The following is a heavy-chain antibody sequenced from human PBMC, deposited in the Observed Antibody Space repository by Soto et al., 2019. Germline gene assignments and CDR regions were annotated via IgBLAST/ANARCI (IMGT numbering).Heavy chain of an antibody. J-gene: IGHJ4*02. Sequence: QVQLVQSGPEVKKPGASVKVSCKTSGYTFTSYGIAWVRQAPGQGLEWMGWISTSKGNTNYAQKFQGRVTMTTDTPTSTAYMELRSLRSDDTAVDYCATRSPAFDFWGQGTLVTVSS. V-gene: IGHV1-18*01. CDR2: ISTSKGNT. CDR1: GYTFTSYG. CDR3: ATRSPAFDF.